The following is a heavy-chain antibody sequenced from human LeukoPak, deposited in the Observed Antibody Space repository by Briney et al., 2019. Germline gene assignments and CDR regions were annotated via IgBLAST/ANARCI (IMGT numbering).Heavy chain of an antibody. CDR1: GYSFTSYW. CDR3: ARQGMRPTPKGVMDV. Sequence: GESLKISCKGSGYSFTSYWIGWVRQMPGKGLEWMGIIYPGDSDTRYSPSSQGQVTISADKSISTAYLQWSSLKASDTAMYYCARQGMRPTPKGVMDVWGQGTTVTVSS. J-gene: IGHJ6*02. V-gene: IGHV5-51*01. CDR2: IYPGDSDT. D-gene: IGHD2-8*01.